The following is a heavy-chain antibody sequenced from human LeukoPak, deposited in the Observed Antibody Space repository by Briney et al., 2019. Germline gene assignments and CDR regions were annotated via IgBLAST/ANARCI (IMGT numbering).Heavy chain of an antibody. CDR1: GGTFSNFA. D-gene: IGHD3-22*01. CDR2: IIPVLRIT. V-gene: IGHV1-69*04. CDR3: ARPYYYDDRGYYHDWFDP. Sequence: GASVKVSCKPSGGTFSNFAISWVRQAPGQGLEWMGRIIPVLRITNYAQRFQGRVTITADKSTSTVYMELSNLRSEDTAVYYCARPYYYDDRGYYHDWFDPWGQGTLVAVSS. J-gene: IGHJ5*02.